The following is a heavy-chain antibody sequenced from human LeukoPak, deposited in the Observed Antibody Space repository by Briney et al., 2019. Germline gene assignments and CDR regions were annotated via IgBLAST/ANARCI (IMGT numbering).Heavy chain of an antibody. V-gene: IGHV1-18*01. CDR3: ARVLRPDILTGYYPRYCYYGMDV. D-gene: IGHD3-9*01. J-gene: IGHJ6*02. Sequence: GASVKVSCKASGYTFTSYGISWVRQAPGQGLEWMGWISAYNGNTNYAQKLQGRVTMTTDTSTSTAYMELRSLRSDDTAVYYCARVLRPDILTGYYPRYCYYGMDVWGQGTTVTVSS. CDR1: GYTFTSYG. CDR2: ISAYNGNT.